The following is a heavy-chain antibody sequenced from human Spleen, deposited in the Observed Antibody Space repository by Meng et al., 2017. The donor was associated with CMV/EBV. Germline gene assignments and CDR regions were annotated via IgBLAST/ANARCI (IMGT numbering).Heavy chain of an antibody. Sequence: ASVKVSCKTSGYPFTCLDVNWVRQATGQGLEWMGWMNPHSSNTGYAQKFQGRVTMTRNTSINKSYMELSSLTSQDTAVYYRASQILHSRSSPFPCYYVMDVWGQGTTVTVSS. V-gene: IGHV1-8*01. CDR2: MNPHSSNT. J-gene: IGHJ6*02. D-gene: IGHD6-6*01. CDR3: ASQILHSRSSPFPCYYVMDV. CDR1: GYPFTCLD.